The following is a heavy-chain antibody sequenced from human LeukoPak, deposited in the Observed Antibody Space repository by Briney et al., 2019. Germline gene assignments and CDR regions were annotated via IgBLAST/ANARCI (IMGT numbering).Heavy chain of an antibody. CDR3: AVMGATTTRIDY. J-gene: IGHJ4*02. Sequence: ASVKVSCKASGYTFTSYDISWVRQATGQGLEWMGWMSPNSGNTGYAQKFQGRVTMTRNTSISTAYMELSSLRSEDTAVYYCAVMGATTTRIDYWGQGTLVTVSS. V-gene: IGHV1-8*01. D-gene: IGHD1-26*01. CDR2: MSPNSGNT. CDR1: GYTFTSYD.